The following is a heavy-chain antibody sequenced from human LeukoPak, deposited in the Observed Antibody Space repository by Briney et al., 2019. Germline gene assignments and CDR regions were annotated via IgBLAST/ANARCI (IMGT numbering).Heavy chain of an antibody. CDR2: IYHSGST. Sequence: PSETLSLTCAVSGDSISSSNWWSWVRQPPGKGLEWIGEIYHSGSTNYNPSLKSRVTISVDTSKNQFSLKLSSVTAADTAVYYCARGFYGSGSYSPPYYYMDVWGKGTTVTISS. CDR1: GDSISSSNW. V-gene: IGHV4-4*02. CDR3: ARGFYGSGSYSPPYYYMDV. J-gene: IGHJ6*03. D-gene: IGHD3-10*01.